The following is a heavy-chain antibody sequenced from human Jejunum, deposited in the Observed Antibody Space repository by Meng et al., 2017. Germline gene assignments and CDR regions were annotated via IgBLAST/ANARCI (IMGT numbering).Heavy chain of an antibody. V-gene: IGHV3-30*04. CDR2: ISDDGGIR. CDR3: ERGRKEHCDSSTCWYFDY. Sequence: GESLKISCAASGFTFKNYAFHWFRQAPGKGLEWVAVISDDGGIRSYADSVKVRFTISRDNSNNTMSLQMDSLRLDNTAVYYCERGRKEHCDSSTCWYFDYWGQGALVTVSS. J-gene: IGHJ4*02. D-gene: IGHD2/OR15-2a*01. CDR1: GFTFKNYA.